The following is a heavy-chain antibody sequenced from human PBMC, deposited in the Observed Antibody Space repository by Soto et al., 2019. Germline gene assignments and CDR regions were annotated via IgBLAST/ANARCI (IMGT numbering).Heavy chain of an antibody. D-gene: IGHD3-22*01. V-gene: IGHV2-26*01. Sequence: SGPTLVNPTETLTLTCSVSGFLLTDTRMGVSWIRQAPGKALEWLAHIISNDDKSYSTSLKSRLTISKDTSKSQVVLRMTNMDPVDTGRYYCARALFYSDSDGYYFEFDYWGPGTLVTVSS. CDR3: ARALFYSDSDGYYFEFDY. J-gene: IGHJ4*02. CDR1: GFLLTDTRMG. CDR2: IISNDDK.